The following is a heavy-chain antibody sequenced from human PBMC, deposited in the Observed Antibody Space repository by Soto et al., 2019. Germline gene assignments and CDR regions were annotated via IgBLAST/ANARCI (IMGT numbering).Heavy chain of an antibody. CDR1: GFTFNTYD. J-gene: IGHJ4*02. V-gene: IGHV3-13*01. CDR3: TGGMGYGSSSAILDY. Sequence: GGSLRLSCTASGFTFNTYDFHWVRQAPGKGLEWVSGIGVSGDTYYADSVRGRFTFSRENPKNSLYLQLSSLRAEDTAVYYCTGGMGYGSSSAILDYWGQGALLTVSA. CDR2: IGVSGDT. D-gene: IGHD6-6*01.